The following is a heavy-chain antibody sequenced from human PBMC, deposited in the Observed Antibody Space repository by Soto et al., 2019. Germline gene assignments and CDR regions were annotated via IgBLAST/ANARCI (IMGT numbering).Heavy chain of an antibody. Sequence: LSLTCAVYGGSFSGYYWSWIRQPPGKGLEWIGEINHSGSTNYNPSLKSRVTISVDTSKNQFSLKLSSVTAADTAVYYCARDLGSGTDVWGQGTTVTVSS. CDR3: ARDLGSGTDV. CDR2: INHSGST. J-gene: IGHJ6*02. CDR1: GGSFSGYY. D-gene: IGHD3-10*01. V-gene: IGHV4-34*01.